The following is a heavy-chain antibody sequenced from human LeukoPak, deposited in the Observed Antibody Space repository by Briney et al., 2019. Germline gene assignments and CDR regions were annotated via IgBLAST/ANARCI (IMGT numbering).Heavy chain of an antibody. V-gene: IGHV4-34*01. CDR2: INHSGST. J-gene: IGHJ6*03. CDR1: GGSFSGYY. CDR3: AREFYGSGSLFYYYYMDV. D-gene: IGHD3-10*01. Sequence: SETLSLTCAVYGGSFSGYYWSWIRQPPGKGLEWIGEINHSGSTNYNPSLKSRVTISVDTSKNQFSLKLSSVTAADTAVYYCAREFYGSGSLFYYYYMDVWGKGTTVTISS.